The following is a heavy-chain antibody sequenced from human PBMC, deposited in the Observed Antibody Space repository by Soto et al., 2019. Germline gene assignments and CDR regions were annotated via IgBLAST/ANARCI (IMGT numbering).Heavy chain of an antibody. D-gene: IGHD2-15*01. V-gene: IGHV4-59*01. Sequence: SETLSVTCTVSGDSSSSDYRSWIRQPPGKGLEWIGYVYYTGSTNYNPSLKSRVTISVDTSKNQFSLKLNSVTAADTAVYYCAREARSHYFDYWGQGTLVTVSS. CDR1: GDSSSSDY. J-gene: IGHJ4*02. CDR3: AREARSHYFDY. CDR2: VYYTGST.